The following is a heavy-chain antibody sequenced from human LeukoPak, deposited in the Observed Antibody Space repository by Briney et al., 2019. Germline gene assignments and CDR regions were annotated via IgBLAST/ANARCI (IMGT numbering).Heavy chain of an antibody. CDR1: GFTFSSYS. Sequence: SGGSLRLSCAASGFTFSSYSMNWVRQAPGKGLEWVPSISSSSSYIYYADSVKGRFTISRDNAKNSLYLQMNSLRAEDTAVYYCARDRTTVTLIGPFDYWGQGTLVTVTS. J-gene: IGHJ4*02. CDR3: ARDRTTVTLIGPFDY. D-gene: IGHD4-11*01. CDR2: ISSSSSYI. V-gene: IGHV3-21*01.